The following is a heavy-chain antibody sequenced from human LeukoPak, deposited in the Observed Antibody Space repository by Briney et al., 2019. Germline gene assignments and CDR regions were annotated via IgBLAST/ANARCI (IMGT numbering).Heavy chain of an antibody. D-gene: IGHD2-15*01. Sequence: SVTLSLTCAVYGGSFSGYYWSWLRQPPGKGLEWIGDTNHSGSTNYNQSLKSRVTIAVDTSKNQFALKLGSVTAADAAVYDCARVGGRYCSGGSCYSWGQGTLVTVAS. V-gene: IGHV4-34*01. CDR3: ARVGGRYCSGGSCYS. J-gene: IGHJ4*02. CDR2: TNHSGST. CDR1: GGSFSGYY.